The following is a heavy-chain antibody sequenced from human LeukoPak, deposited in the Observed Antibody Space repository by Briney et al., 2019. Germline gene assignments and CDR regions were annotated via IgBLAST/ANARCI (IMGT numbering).Heavy chain of an antibody. CDR3: ARSSIAARPFDY. Sequence: GGSLRLSCAASGFTVSSNYMSWVRQAPGKGLEWVSVIYSGGSTYYADSVKGRFTISRDNSKNTLYLQMNSLRAEDMAVYYCARSSIAARPFDYWGQGTLVTVSS. V-gene: IGHV3-53*01. CDR2: IYSGGST. J-gene: IGHJ4*02. CDR1: GFTVSSNY. D-gene: IGHD6-6*01.